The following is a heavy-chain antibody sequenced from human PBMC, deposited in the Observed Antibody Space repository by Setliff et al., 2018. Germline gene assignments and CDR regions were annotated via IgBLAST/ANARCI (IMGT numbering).Heavy chain of an antibody. D-gene: IGHD2-21*02. CDR2: IYTSGAT. Sequence: SETLSLTCTVSGGSISSYYWSWIRQPAGRGLEYIGRIYTSGATNYSPSVRGRVTISVDHLKNQVSLNLKSVTAADTAVYFCAGATGVTYTWYFEHWGQGSLVTVSS. V-gene: IGHV4-4*07. CDR3: AGATGVTYTWYFEH. J-gene: IGHJ1*01. CDR1: GGSISSYY.